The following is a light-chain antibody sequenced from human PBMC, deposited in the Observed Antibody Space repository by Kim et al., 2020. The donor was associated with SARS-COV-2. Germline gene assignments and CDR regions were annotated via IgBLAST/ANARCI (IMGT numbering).Light chain of an antibody. V-gene: IGKV4-1*01. J-gene: IGKJ2*03. CDR3: QQYYSTPPYS. CDR2: WAS. Sequence: DTINCKSRQSVLYSSNNKNYLAWYQQKPGQPPKLLIYWASTRESGVPDRFSGSGSGTDFTLTISSLQAEDVAVYYCQQYYSTPPYSFGQGTKLEI. CDR1: QSVLYSSNNKNY.